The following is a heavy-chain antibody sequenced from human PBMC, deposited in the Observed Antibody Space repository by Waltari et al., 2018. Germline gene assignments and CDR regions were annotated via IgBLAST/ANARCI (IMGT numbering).Heavy chain of an antibody. Sequence: EVQLLESGGGLVQPGGSLRPSCAASGFRCSSHAMSWVRQAPGKGLEWVSGISGTGGRTNYADSVKGRFTISRDNSKNALYLQMNSLRAEDTAVYYCAKPPGKYQLLFYFDYWGQGTLVTVSS. CDR3: AKPPGKYQLLFYFDY. V-gene: IGHV3-23*01. CDR2: ISGTGGRT. J-gene: IGHJ4*02. CDR1: GFRCSSHA. D-gene: IGHD2-2*01.